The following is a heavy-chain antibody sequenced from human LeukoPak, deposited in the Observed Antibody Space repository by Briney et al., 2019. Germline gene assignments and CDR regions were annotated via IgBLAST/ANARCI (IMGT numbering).Heavy chain of an antibody. Sequence: GRSLRLSCAASGFTFDDYAMHGVRQAPGEGLEWVSGISWNSGSIGYADSVKGRFTISRDNAKNSLYLQMNSLRAEDTALYYCAKDTAAGTRGAFDIWGQGTMVTVSS. V-gene: IGHV3-9*01. J-gene: IGHJ3*02. CDR3: AKDTAAGTRGAFDI. CDR2: ISWNSGSI. CDR1: GFTFDDYA. D-gene: IGHD6-13*01.